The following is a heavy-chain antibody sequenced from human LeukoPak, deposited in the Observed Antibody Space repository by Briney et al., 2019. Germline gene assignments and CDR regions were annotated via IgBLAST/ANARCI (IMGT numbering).Heavy chain of an antibody. CDR1: GYTFTYYG. CDR2: ISTYNGNT. D-gene: IGHD6-19*01. V-gene: IGHV1-18*01. J-gene: IGHJ4*02. CDR3: ARVLGRQIAVAGDDY. Sequence: SVKVSCKASGYTFTYYGVHWVRQAPGQGLEWMGWISTYNGNTHYVQNLQDRVAMTTDASTSTAFMELRSLRSDDTAVYYCARVLGRQIAVAGDDYWGQGTLVTVSS.